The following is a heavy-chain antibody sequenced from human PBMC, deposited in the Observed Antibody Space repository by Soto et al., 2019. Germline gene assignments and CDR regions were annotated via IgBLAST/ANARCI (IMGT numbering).Heavy chain of an antibody. CDR2: ISDSGDRT. V-gene: IGHV3-23*01. CDR1: GFTLSMSA. D-gene: IGHD3-16*02. J-gene: IGHJ3*01. CDR3: AKDRGIIVKAGDAFDV. Sequence: GGSLRLSCASSGFTLSMSAVNWVRQAPGKGLEWVSYISDSGDRTYYADSVKGRFTISRDRSKNTVSLQMDSLRAEDTAVYYCAKDRGIIVKAGDAFDVWGQGTKVT.